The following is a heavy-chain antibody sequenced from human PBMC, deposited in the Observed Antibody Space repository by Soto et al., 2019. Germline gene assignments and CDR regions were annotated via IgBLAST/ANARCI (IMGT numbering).Heavy chain of an antibody. CDR1: GGSISSSNW. J-gene: IGHJ5*02. CDR3: SISLWYSSSWYLFSP. Sequence: SETLSLTCAVSGGSISSSNWWSWVRQPPGKGLEWIGEIYHSGSTNYNPSLKSRVTISVDKSKNQFSLKLSSVTAADTAVYYCSISLWYSSSWYLFSPWGQGTLVPVS. V-gene: IGHV4-4*02. CDR2: IYHSGST. D-gene: IGHD6-13*01.